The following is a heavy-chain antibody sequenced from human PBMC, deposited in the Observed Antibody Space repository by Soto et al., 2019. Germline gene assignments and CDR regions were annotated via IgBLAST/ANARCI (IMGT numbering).Heavy chain of an antibody. D-gene: IGHD2-15*01. CDR3: ESYGDSGIVY. CDR1: RGSLGSYY. J-gene: IGHJ4*01. CDR2: IYYSGTT. V-gene: IGHV4-59*08. Sequence: PSETLSLTCTVARGSLGSYYWDWIRQPPGEGLEWIGYIYYSGTTYYNPSLKSRLTISIHTSKKQFSLRLTSVTAADTSGDFFESYGDSGIVYCGHRTL.